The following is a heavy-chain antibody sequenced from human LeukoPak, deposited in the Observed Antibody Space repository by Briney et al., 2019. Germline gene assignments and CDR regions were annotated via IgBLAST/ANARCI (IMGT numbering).Heavy chain of an antibody. CDR3: ARDGIQLWSDAFDI. CDR1: GGSISSSSYY. V-gene: IGHV4-39*07. D-gene: IGHD5-18*01. CDR2: IYYSGST. J-gene: IGHJ3*02. Sequence: SETLSLTCTVSGGSISSSSYYWGWIRQPPGTGLEWIGSIYYSGSTYYNPSPKSRVTISVDTSKNQFSLKLSSVTAADTAVYYCARDGIQLWSDAFDIWGQGTMVTVSS.